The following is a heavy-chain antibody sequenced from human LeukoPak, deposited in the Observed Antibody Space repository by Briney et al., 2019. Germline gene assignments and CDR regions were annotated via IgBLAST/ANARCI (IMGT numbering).Heavy chain of an antibody. CDR2: IYYRGDI. J-gene: IGHJ4*02. D-gene: IGHD3/OR15-3a*01. Sequence: PSETLSLTCSVSDGSIRTYYWSWIRQSPGQGLEWIGNIYYRGDIDYNPSLKSRVIISIDTSKNQFSLKVTSLTAADTAVYYCATNKDWAEADWGQGTLVIVSS. V-gene: IGHV4-59*03. CDR1: DGSIRTYY. CDR3: ATNKDWAEAD.